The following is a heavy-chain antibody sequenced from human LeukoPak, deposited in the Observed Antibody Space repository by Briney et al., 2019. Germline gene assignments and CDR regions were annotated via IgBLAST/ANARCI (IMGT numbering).Heavy chain of an antibody. CDR2: INPNSGGT. Sequence: ASVKVSCKASGYTFTGYYMHRVRQAPGQGLEWMGWINPNSGGTNYAQKFQGRVTMTRDTSISTAYMELSRLRSDDTAVYYCARADLHDYVWGSYRPNNWFDPWGQGTLVTVSS. CDR1: GYTFTGYY. J-gene: IGHJ5*02. CDR3: ARADLHDYVWGSYRPNNWFDP. D-gene: IGHD3-16*02. V-gene: IGHV1-2*02.